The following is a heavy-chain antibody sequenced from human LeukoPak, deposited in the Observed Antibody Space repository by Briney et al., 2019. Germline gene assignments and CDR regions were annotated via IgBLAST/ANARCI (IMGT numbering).Heavy chain of an antibody. Sequence: ASVKVSCTASGYTFTGYYMHWVRQAPGQGLEWMGWINPNSGGTNYAQKFQGRVTMTRDTSISTAYMELSRLRSDDTAVYYCAREAPGYDSNWFDPWGQGTLVTVSS. CDR2: INPNSGGT. V-gene: IGHV1-2*02. CDR3: AREAPGYDSNWFDP. CDR1: GYTFTGYY. J-gene: IGHJ5*02. D-gene: IGHD2-2*01.